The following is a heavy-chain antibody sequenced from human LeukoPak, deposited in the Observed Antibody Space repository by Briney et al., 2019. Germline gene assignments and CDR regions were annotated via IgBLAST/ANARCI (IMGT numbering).Heavy chain of an antibody. CDR3: ARASGGVLWFGEL. CDR2: IRYDGSNK. J-gene: IGHJ4*02. Sequence: PGGSLRLSCAASGFTFSSYGMHWVRQAPGKGLEWVAFIRYDGSNKYYADSVRGRFTISRDNAKNSLYLQMNSLRADDTAVYYCARASGGVLWFGELGGQGTLVTVSS. D-gene: IGHD3-10*01. CDR1: GFTFSSYG. V-gene: IGHV3-30*02.